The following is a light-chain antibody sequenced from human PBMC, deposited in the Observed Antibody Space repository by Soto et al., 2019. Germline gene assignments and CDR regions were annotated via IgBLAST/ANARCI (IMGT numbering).Light chain of an antibody. V-gene: IGKV1-5*01. CDR2: DAS. J-gene: IGKJ1*01. CDR3: QQYENYWT. CDR1: QSISSW. Sequence: QKTQSPSSLSATAGDRVTITCRASQSISSWLAWYQHKPGKAPXXLIYDASNLDSGVPSRFSGSASGTEFSLTISNLQPDDCATYYCQQYENYWTFGQGTKVDIK.